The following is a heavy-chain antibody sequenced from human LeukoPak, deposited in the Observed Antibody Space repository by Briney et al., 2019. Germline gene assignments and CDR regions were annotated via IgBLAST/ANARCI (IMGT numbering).Heavy chain of an antibody. Sequence: PGRSLRLSCRASRFSFSDYDMHWVRQAPGKGLEWVAVISYDGSRKHYGDSVKGRFTISRDNSKNTLYLQMNSLRAEDTAVYYCAKVEQWLEPVSSFDYWGQGTLVTVSS. CDR3: AKVEQWLEPVSSFDY. CDR2: ISYDGSRK. J-gene: IGHJ4*02. CDR1: RFSFSDYD. D-gene: IGHD6-19*01. V-gene: IGHV3-30*18.